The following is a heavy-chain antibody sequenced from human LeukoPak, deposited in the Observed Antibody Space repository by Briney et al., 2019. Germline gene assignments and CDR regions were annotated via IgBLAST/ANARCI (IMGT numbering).Heavy chain of an antibody. J-gene: IGHJ4*02. CDR2: IYPGDSDT. V-gene: IGHV5-51*01. CDR3: ARVSGQLWPPTEFDY. Sequence: GESLKISCKGSGYSFTSYWIGWVRQMPGKGLEWMGIIYPGDSDTRYSPSFQGQVTISADKSISTAYLEWSSLKASDTAMYYCARVSGQLWPPTEFDYWGQGTPVTVSS. D-gene: IGHD5-18*01. CDR1: GYSFTSYW.